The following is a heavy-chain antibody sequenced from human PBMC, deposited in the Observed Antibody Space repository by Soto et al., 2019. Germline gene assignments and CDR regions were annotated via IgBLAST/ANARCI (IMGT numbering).Heavy chain of an antibody. D-gene: IGHD6-19*01. CDR3: ARDLAVAGLFDY. Sequence: ASVNVSFKASGYSFTGYYMHWVRQAPGQGLEWMGWINPNSGGTNYAQKFQGWVTMTRDTSISTAYMELSRLRSDDTAVYYCARDLAVAGLFDYWGQGTLVTVSS. CDR2: INPNSGGT. J-gene: IGHJ4*02. V-gene: IGHV1-2*04. CDR1: GYSFTGYY.